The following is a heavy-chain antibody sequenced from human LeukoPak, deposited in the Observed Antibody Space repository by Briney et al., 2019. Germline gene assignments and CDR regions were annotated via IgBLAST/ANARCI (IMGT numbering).Heavy chain of an antibody. J-gene: IGHJ6*02. D-gene: IGHD2-2*01. CDR2: INHSGST. Sequence: SETLCLTCAVYGGSFSGYYWSWIRQPPGKGLEWIGEINHSGSTNYNPSLTSRVTISVDTSKNQFSLKLSSVTAADTAVYYCARGRVSSTSGPHYYGMDIWGQGTTVTASS. V-gene: IGHV4-34*01. CDR3: ARGRVSSTSGPHYYGMDI. CDR1: GGSFSGYY.